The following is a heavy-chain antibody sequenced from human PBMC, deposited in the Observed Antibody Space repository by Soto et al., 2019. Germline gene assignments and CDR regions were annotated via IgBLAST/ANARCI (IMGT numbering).Heavy chain of an antibody. CDR3: SKDLGRPGDHWFDP. V-gene: IGHV3-23*01. CDR1: GFTFSSYA. CDR2: ISGSGGST. J-gene: IGHJ5*02. D-gene: IGHD7-27*01. Sequence: GGSLRLSCAASGFTFSSYAMSWVRQAPGKGLEWVSAISGSGGSTYYADSVKGRFTISRDNSKNTLYLQMNSLRAEDTAVYYCSKDLGRPGDHWFDPWGQGTLVTVSS.